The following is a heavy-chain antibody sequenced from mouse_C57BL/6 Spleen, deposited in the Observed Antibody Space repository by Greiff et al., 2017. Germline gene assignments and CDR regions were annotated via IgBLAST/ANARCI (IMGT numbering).Heavy chain of an antibody. J-gene: IGHJ1*03. CDR1: GFSLTSYG. V-gene: IGHV2-2*01. CDR2: IWSGGST. D-gene: IGHD2-2*01. CDR3: ARNYGLDGYWYFDV. Sequence: QVQLKESGPGLVQPSQSLSITCTVSGFSLTSYGVHWVRQSPGKGLEWLGVIWSGGSTDYNAAFISRLSISKDNSKSQVFFKMNSLQADDTAIYXCARNYGLDGYWYFDVWGTGTTVTVSS.